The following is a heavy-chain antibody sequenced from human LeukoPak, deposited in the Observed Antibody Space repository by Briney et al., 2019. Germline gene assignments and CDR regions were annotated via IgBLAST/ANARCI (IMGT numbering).Heavy chain of an antibody. D-gene: IGHD4-17*01. J-gene: IGHJ4*02. Sequence: GGSLRLSCAASGFTFSSYGMHWVRQAPGRGLEWVAFIRYDGSNKYYPDSVKGRLTISRDNSKNTLYLQMNSLRAEDTAVYYCAKAIDYGDFSDYWGQGTLVTVSS. CDR1: GFTFSSYG. V-gene: IGHV3-30*02. CDR2: IRYDGSNK. CDR3: AKAIDYGDFSDY.